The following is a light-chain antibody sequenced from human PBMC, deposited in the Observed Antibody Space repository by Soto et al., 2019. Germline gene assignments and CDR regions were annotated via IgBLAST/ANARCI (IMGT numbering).Light chain of an antibody. V-gene: IGLV2-14*01. Sequence: QSALTQPASVSGSPGQSITISCTGTISDFVVYNYVSWYQQHPGKAPKLMIYGVSNRPSGVSNRFSGSKSGNTASLTISGLQADDEADYYCSSHTISSALQVFGTGTKVTAL. CDR1: ISDFVVYNY. CDR2: GVS. J-gene: IGLJ1*01. CDR3: SSHTISSALQV.